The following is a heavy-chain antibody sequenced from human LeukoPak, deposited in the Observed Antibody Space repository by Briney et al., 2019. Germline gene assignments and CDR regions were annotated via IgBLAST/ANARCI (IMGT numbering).Heavy chain of an antibody. Sequence: PSETLSLTCAVYGGSSSGYYWSWIRQPPGKGLEWIGYIYYSGSTNYNPSLKSRVTISVDTSKNQFSLKLSSVTAADTAVYYCARGLGVTTTWGQGTLVTVSS. CDR3: ARGLGVTTT. D-gene: IGHD4-17*01. J-gene: IGHJ5*02. CDR1: GGSSSGYY. CDR2: IYYSGST. V-gene: IGHV4-59*01.